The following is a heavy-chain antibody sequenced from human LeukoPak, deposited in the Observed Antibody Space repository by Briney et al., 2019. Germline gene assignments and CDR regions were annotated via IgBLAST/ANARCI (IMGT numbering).Heavy chain of an antibody. J-gene: IGHJ4*02. CDR3: ASKRITMVRGVIQPYDY. CDR1: GGSISSYY. D-gene: IGHD3-10*01. V-gene: IGHV4-59*12. CDR2: IYHSGST. Sequence: SETLSLTCTASGGSISSYYWSWIRQPPGKGLEWIGYIYHSGSTYYNPSPKSRVTISVDRSKNQFSLKLSSVTAADTAVYYCASKRITMVRGVIQPYDYWGQGTLVTVS.